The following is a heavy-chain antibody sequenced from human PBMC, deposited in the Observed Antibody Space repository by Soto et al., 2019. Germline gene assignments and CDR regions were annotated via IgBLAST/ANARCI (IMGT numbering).Heavy chain of an antibody. Sequence: SETLSLTCAVYAGSFSHYYWNWIRQSPGKGLEWIGKIKYGGSTSYNPSLRSRVTISLDRSKNQFSLNLISVTAADTAVYYCARAGPIPPPFAPGGGEPLVTAPS. CDR2: IKYGGST. CDR3: ARAGPIPPPFAP. J-gene: IGHJ5*02. CDR1: AGSFSHYY. D-gene: IGHD3-16*01. V-gene: IGHV4-34*01.